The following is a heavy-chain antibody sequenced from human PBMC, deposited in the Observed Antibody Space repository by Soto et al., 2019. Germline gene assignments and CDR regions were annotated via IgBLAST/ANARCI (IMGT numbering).Heavy chain of an antibody. D-gene: IGHD3-3*01. CDR3: ARDSGDLSWRKDWFDP. CDR1: GGSISSSNW. Sequence: QVQLQESGPGLVKPSGTLSLTCAVSGGSISSSNWWSWVRQPPGKGLEWIGEIYHSGSTNYNPSLQRRVTISVDKSKNQFSLKLSSVTAADTAVYYCARDSGDLSWRKDWFDPWGQGTLVTVSS. V-gene: IGHV4-4*02. CDR2: IYHSGST. J-gene: IGHJ5*02.